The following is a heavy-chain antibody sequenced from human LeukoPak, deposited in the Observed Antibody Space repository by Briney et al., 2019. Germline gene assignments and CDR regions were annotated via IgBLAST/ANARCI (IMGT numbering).Heavy chain of an antibody. D-gene: IGHD5-18*01. CDR3: ARGERGYSYGYGSYYYYYMDV. Sequence: KPSETLSLTCTVSGGSISSGDYYWSWIRQPPGKGLEWIGYIYYSGSTYYNPSLKSRVTISVDTFKNQFSLKLSSVTAADTAMYYCARGERGYSYGYGSYYYYYMDVWGKGTTVTVSS. CDR1: GGSISSGDYY. J-gene: IGHJ6*03. V-gene: IGHV4-30-4*02. CDR2: IYYSGST.